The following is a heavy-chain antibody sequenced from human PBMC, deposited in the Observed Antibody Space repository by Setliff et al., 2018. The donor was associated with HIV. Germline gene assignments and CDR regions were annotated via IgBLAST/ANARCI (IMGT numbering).Heavy chain of an antibody. CDR3: ACLPRDIVVDY. CDR2: ISGFNGNT. V-gene: IGHV1-18*01. J-gene: IGHJ4*02. Sequence: ASVKVSCKASGYSFARYGLSWVRQAHGQGLEWMGWISGFNGNTKYAQSFQDRVATTTETATSTAYMELRRLKSDDTAVYYCACLPRDIVVDYWGQGTLVTVSS. D-gene: IGHD2-15*01. CDR1: GYSFARYG.